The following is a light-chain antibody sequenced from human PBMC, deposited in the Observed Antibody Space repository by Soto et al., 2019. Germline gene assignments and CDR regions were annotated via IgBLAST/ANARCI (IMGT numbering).Light chain of an antibody. V-gene: IGLV1-47*01. J-gene: IGLJ2*01. CDR2: RND. Sequence: QPVLTQPPSASGAPGQRVTISCSGSTSNIGSNYVHWYQQLPGTAPKLVLYRNDQRPSGVPDRFSGSKSGPSASLAISGLRSEDEADYYGAARDDSLRGVAFGGGTKLTVL. CDR1: TSNIGSNY. CDR3: AARDDSLRGVA.